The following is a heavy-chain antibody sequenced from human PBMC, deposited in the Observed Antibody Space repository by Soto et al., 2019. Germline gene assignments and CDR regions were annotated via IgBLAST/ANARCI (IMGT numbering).Heavy chain of an antibody. CDR1: GFSFGASL. J-gene: IGHJ4*02. CDR3: ATEPYFGAIEY. D-gene: IGHD3-16*01. Sequence: EVQLMESGGGLVQPAGSLRLSCAASGFSFGASLMAWVRQAPGKGLEWVADIKQDGSEKNYVYSVKGRVTISRDNAKNSLSLPMNSPRAEDTAVYYCATEPYFGAIEYWGLGNRVTVSS. V-gene: IGHV3-7*01. CDR2: IKQDGSEK.